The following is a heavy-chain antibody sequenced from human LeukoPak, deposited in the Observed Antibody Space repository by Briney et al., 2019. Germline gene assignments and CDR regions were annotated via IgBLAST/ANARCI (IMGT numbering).Heavy chain of an antibody. CDR1: GFTFTSSA. D-gene: IGHD3-9*01. CDR2: IVVGSGNT. Sequence: SVKVSCKASGFTFTSSAVQWVRQARGQRLEWIGWIVVGSGNTNYAQKFQGRVTMTRDTSTSTVYMELSSLRSEDTAVYYCARDRDFATSYYGMDVWGQGTTVTVSS. V-gene: IGHV1-58*01. CDR3: ARDRDFATSYYGMDV. J-gene: IGHJ6*02.